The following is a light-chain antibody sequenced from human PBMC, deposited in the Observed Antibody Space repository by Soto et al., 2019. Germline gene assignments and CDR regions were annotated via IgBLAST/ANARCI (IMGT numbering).Light chain of an antibody. J-gene: IGLJ1*01. CDR2: EVT. V-gene: IGLV2-14*01. CDR1: SSDVGYYDY. Sequence: QSALTQPASVSGSLGQSITISCTGTSSDVGYYDYVSWYQQHPDKAPKLMIYEVTNRPSGVSNRFSGSKSGNTASLTISGLQAEDEADYYCSSYTGTSTYVFGTGTKLTVL. CDR3: SSYTGTSTYV.